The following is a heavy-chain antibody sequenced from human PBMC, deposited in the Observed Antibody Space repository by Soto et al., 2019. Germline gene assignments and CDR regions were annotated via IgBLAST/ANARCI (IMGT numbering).Heavy chain of an antibody. D-gene: IGHD3-10*01. Sequence: QLQLQESGPGLVKPSETLSLTCTVSGGSISSSSYYWGWIRQPPGKALEWIGSTYYSGSTYYHPSLKSRVTISVDTSKNQFSLKLSSVTAADTAVYYCASPLDGGSGSYYPSVGFYGMDVWGQGTTVTVSS. CDR1: GGSISSSSYY. CDR3: ASPLDGGSGSYYPSVGFYGMDV. J-gene: IGHJ6*02. CDR2: TYYSGST. V-gene: IGHV4-39*01.